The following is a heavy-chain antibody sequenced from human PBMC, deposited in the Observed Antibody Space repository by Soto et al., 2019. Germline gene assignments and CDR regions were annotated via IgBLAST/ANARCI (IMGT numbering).Heavy chain of an antibody. Sequence: PGGSLRLSCASSGFTFSSYAMSWVRQAPGKGLEWVSAISGSGGSTYYADSVKGRFTISRDNSKNTLYLQMNSLRAEDTAVYYCARHDLYCSGGSCYQVDYWGQGTLVTVSS. V-gene: IGHV3-23*01. CDR1: GFTFSSYA. D-gene: IGHD2-15*01. CDR2: ISGSGGST. CDR3: ARHDLYCSGGSCYQVDY. J-gene: IGHJ4*02.